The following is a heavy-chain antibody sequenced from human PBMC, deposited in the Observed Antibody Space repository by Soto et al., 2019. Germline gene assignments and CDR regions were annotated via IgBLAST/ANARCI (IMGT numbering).Heavy chain of an antibody. V-gene: IGHV3-23*01. CDR3: AGGQRLKLWLMAPYGV. CDR2: ISGSGGST. D-gene: IGHD5-18*01. Sequence: GGSLRLSCAASGFTFSNYAISWVRQAPGKGLEWVSCISGSGGSTNYADSVKGRFTISRDNAKNSLYLQMNSLRAEDTAVYYCAGGQRLKLWLMAPYGVWGQGTTVTVSS. J-gene: IGHJ6*02. CDR1: GFTFSNYA.